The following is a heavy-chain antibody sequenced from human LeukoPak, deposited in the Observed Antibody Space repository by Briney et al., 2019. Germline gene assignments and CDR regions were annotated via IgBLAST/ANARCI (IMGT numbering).Heavy chain of an antibody. J-gene: IGHJ4*02. CDR3: AKDWGGQWLARGLDY. CDR2: ISYDGSNK. D-gene: IGHD6-19*01. Sequence: PAGGSLRLSCAASGFTFSSYGMHWVRQAPGKGLEWVAVISYDGSNKYYADSVKGRFTISRDNSKNTLYLQMNSLRAEDTAVYYCAKDWGGQWLARGLDYWGQGTLVTVSS. V-gene: IGHV3-30*18. CDR1: GFTFSSYG.